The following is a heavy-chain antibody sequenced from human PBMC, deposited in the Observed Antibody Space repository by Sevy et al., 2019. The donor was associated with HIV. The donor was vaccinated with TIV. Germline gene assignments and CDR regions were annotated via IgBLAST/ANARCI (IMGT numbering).Heavy chain of an antibody. D-gene: IGHD3-22*01. CDR3: ARHAGPNYDSSGYYYLDYRFDY. Sequence: GESLKISCKGSGYSFTSYWIGWVRQMPGKGLEWMGIIYPGDSDTRYSPSFQGQVTISADKSISTAYLQWSSLKASDTAMYYYARHAGPNYDSSGYYYLDYRFDYWGQGTLVTVSS. CDR1: GYSFTSYW. J-gene: IGHJ4*02. CDR2: IYPGDSDT. V-gene: IGHV5-51*01.